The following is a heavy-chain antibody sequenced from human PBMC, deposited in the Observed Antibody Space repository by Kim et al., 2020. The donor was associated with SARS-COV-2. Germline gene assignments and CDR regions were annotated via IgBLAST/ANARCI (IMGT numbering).Heavy chain of an antibody. Sequence: LKSRVTITVDTSKNQVSLKLSSVTAADTAVYYCARRAIDTYYYYYYGMDVWGQGTTVTVSS. V-gene: IGHV4-59*01. D-gene: IGHD2-2*01. J-gene: IGHJ6*02. CDR3: ARRAIDTYYYYYYGMDV.